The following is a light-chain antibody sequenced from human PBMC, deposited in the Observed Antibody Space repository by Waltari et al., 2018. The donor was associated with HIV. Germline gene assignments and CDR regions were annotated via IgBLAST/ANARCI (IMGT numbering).Light chain of an antibody. V-gene: IGLV1-51*01. Sequence: QSVLTLPPPVSAAPRQKATISRPGSSANITNHYLSWYQELPGTAPKLLLYDNNKRPSGIPDRFSGSKSGTSATLGITGLQTGDEADYYCGTWDSSLRAEVFGTGTKVTVL. CDR1: SANITNHY. CDR2: DNN. CDR3: GTWDSSLRAEV. J-gene: IGLJ1*01.